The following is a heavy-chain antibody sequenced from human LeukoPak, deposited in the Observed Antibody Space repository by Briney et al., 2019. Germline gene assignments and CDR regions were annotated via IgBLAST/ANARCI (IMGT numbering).Heavy chain of an antibody. CDR3: TRTWVRRYEYAY. J-gene: IGHJ4*02. V-gene: IGHV3-73*01. CDR2: IRSKANSYAT. CDR1: GFTFSGSA. D-gene: IGHD2-8*01. Sequence: GGSLKLSCAASGFTFSGSAMHWVRQASGKGLEWVGRIRSKANSYATAYAASVRGRFTIARNDSKNTAYLQMNGLKTEDTAVYYCTRTWVRRYEYAYWGQGTLVTVSP.